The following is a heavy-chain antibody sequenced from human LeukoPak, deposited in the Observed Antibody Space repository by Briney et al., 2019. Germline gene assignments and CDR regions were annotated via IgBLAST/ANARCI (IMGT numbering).Heavy chain of an antibody. D-gene: IGHD2-15*01. J-gene: IGHJ3*02. CDR3: AKSKNWGSGRGTFDM. CDR2: INSDGSST. CDR1: GFTFSSYW. Sequence: PGGSLRLSCAASGFTFSSYWMHWVRHAPGKGLVWVSRINSDGSSTSYADSVKGRFTISRDNAKNTLYLQMNSLRVEDTAIYYCAKSKNWGSGRGTFDMWGHGTMVTVSS. V-gene: IGHV3-74*01.